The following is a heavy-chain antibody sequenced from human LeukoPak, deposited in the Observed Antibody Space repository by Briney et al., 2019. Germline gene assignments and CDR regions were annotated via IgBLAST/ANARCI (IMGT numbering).Heavy chain of an antibody. CDR2: ISGSCCST. CDR3: AKDREWLAWYYFDY. V-gene: IGHV3-23*01. J-gene: IGHJ4*02. Sequence: GVSLRLSCPASGFTFSSYAMSWVRQAPGKGLDWVSAISGSCCSTYYADSVKGRFTISRDNSKNTLYLQMNSLRAEDTAVYYCAKDREWLAWYYFDYWGQGTLVTVSS. CDR1: GFTFSSYA. D-gene: IGHD6-19*01.